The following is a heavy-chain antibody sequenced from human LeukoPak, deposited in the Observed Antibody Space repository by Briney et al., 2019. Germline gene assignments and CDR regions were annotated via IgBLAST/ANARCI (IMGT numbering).Heavy chain of an antibody. V-gene: IGHV3-23*01. J-gene: IGHJ4*02. CDR2: ISGSGGST. CDR3: ARDRRPMAYFDY. D-gene: IGHD3-10*01. CDR1: GFTFSSYA. Sequence: GGSLRLSSAASGFTFSSYAMSWVRQAPGKGLEWVSAISGSGGSTYYADSVKGRFTISRDNSKNTLYLQMNSLRAEDTAVYYCARDRRPMAYFDYWGQGTLVTVSS.